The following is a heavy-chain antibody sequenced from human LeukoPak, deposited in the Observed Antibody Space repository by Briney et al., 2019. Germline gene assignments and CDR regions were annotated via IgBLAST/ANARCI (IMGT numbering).Heavy chain of an antibody. CDR3: ARDTQRSIAARGGAFDI. Sequence: SQTLSLTCTVSGGSISSGGFYWSWIRQPPGKGLEWIGYIYHSGSTYYNPSLKSRVTISVDRSKNQFSLKLSSVTAADTAVYYCARDTQRSIAARGGAFDIWGQGTMVTVSS. J-gene: IGHJ3*02. D-gene: IGHD6-6*01. CDR1: GGSISSGGFY. CDR2: IYHSGST. V-gene: IGHV4-30-2*01.